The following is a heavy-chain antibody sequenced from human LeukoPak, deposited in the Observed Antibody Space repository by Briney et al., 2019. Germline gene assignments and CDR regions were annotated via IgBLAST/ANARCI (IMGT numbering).Heavy chain of an antibody. J-gene: IGHJ4*02. CDR2: INWNGGST. V-gene: IGHV3-20*04. CDR1: GFTFDDYG. CDR3: ARDIYYVSSGYLY. Sequence: AGGSLRLSCAAAGFTFDDYGMSWVRQAPRKGLEWVSGINWNGGSTGYADSVKGRFTISRDNAKNSLYLQMNSLRAEDTALYYCARDIYYVSSGYLYWGQGTLVTVSS. D-gene: IGHD3-22*01.